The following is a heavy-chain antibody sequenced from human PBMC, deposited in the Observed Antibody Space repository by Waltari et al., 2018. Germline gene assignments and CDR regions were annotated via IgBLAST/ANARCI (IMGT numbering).Heavy chain of an antibody. Sequence: QLQLQESGPGLVKPSETLSLTCTVSGGSISSSSYYWGWIRQPPGKGLEWIGSIYYSGSTYYNPSLKSRVTISVDTSKNQFSLKLSSVTAADTAVYYCARRASQLSGGVIVGAFDIWGQGTMVTVSS. CDR2: IYYSGST. CDR3: ARRASQLSGGVIVGAFDI. CDR1: GGSISSSSYY. V-gene: IGHV4-39*07. D-gene: IGHD3-16*02. J-gene: IGHJ3*02.